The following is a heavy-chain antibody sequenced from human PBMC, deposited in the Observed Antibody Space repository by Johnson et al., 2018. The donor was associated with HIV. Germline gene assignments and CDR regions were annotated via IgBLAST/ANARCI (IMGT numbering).Heavy chain of an antibody. Sequence: VQLVESGGGLVQPGRSLRLSCAASGFTFDDYAMHWVRQAPGKGLEWVSGISWNSGSIGYADSVKGRFTISRDNAKNSLYLQMNSLRAEDTALYYCAKGCGSAMFPFAFDIWGQGTMVTVSS. CDR1: GFTFDDYA. D-gene: IGHD5-18*01. CDR2: ISWNSGSI. V-gene: IGHV3-9*01. CDR3: AKGCGSAMFPFAFDI. J-gene: IGHJ3*02.